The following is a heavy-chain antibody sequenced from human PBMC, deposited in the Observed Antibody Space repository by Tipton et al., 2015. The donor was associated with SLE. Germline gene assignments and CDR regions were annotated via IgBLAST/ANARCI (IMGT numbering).Heavy chain of an antibody. J-gene: IGHJ4*02. CDR1: GFTFSSYE. CDR3: ARENSWQQLSRIFDY. V-gene: IGHV4-39*07. D-gene: IGHD6-13*01. Sequence: LRLSCAASGFTFSSYEMNWIRQPPGKGLEWIGSIYYSGSTYYNPSLKSRVTISVDTSKNQFSLKLSSVTAADTAVYYCARENSWQQLSRIFDYWGQGTLVTISS. CDR2: IYYSGST.